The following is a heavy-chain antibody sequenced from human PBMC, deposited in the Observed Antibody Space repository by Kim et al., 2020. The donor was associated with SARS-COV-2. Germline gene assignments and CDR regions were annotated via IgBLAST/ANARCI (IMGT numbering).Heavy chain of an antibody. Sequence: SETLSLTCTVSCGSISSGGYYWSWIRQHPGKGLEWIGYIYYSGSTYYNPSLKSRVTISVDTSKNQFSLKLSSVTAADTAVYYCARAVRIYYDMGYGMDVWGQGTTVTVSS. J-gene: IGHJ6*02. D-gene: IGHD3-9*01. CDR3: ARAVRIYYDMGYGMDV. V-gene: IGHV4-31*03. CDR2: IYYSGST. CDR1: CGSISSGGYY.